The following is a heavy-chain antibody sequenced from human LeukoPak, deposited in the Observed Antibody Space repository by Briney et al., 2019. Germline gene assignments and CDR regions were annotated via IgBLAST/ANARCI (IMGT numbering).Heavy chain of an antibody. D-gene: IGHD4-17*01. J-gene: IGHJ5*02. CDR2: IYSGGST. CDR3: ARLYGDYVNWFDP. V-gene: IGHV3-53*01. Sequence: GGSLRLSCAASGFTFSSYGMHWVRQAPGKGLEWVSLIYSGGSTYYADSVKGRFTISRDNSKNTLYLQVNSLRAEDTAVYYCARLYGDYVNWFDPWGQGTLVTVSS. CDR1: GFTFSSYG.